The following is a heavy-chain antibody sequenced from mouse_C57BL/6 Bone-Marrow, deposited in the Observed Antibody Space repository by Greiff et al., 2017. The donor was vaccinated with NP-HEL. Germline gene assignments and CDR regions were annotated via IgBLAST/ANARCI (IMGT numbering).Heavy chain of an antibody. Sequence: EVKLVESGGGLVQPKGSLKLSCAASGFSFNTYAMNWVRQAPGKGLEWVARIRSKSNNYATYYADSVKDRFTISRDDSESMLYLQMNNLKTEDTAMYYCVRQGNTFDYWGQGTTLTVSS. CDR1: GFSFNTYA. CDR3: VRQGNTFDY. CDR2: IRSKSNNYAT. D-gene: IGHD2-1*01. J-gene: IGHJ2*01. V-gene: IGHV10-1*01.